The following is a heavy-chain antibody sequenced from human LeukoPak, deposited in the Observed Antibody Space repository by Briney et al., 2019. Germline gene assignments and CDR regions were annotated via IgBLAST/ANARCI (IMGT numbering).Heavy chain of an antibody. CDR2: IYHSGST. CDR1: GGSISNYY. CDR3: AREDRRWFGDEYNWFDP. Sequence: PSETLSLTCTVSGGSISNYYWYWIRQPPGKGLEWIGSIYHSGSTYYNPSLKSRVTISVDTSKNQFSLKLSSVTAADTAVYYCAREDRRWFGDEYNWFDPWGQGTLVTVSS. J-gene: IGHJ5*02. D-gene: IGHD3-10*01. V-gene: IGHV4-38-2*02.